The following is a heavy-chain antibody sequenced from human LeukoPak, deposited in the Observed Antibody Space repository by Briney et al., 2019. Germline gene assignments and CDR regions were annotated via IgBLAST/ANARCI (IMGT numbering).Heavy chain of an antibody. D-gene: IGHD1-26*01. CDR1: GFTFSSYG. CDR3: AKDGGSYSPAEYFQH. Sequence: GRSLRLSCAASGFTFSSYGMHWVRQAPGKGLEWVAVISYDGSNKYYADSVKGRFTISRDNSKNTLYLQMNSLRAEDTAVCYCAKDGGSYSPAEYFQHWGQGTLVTVSS. J-gene: IGHJ1*01. CDR2: ISYDGSNK. V-gene: IGHV3-30*18.